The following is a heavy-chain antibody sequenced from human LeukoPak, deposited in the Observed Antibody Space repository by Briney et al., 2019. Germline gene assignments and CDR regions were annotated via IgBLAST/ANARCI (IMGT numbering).Heavy chain of an antibody. CDR3: ASTGSSSNWYFDP. CDR2: IYYSGST. D-gene: IGHD6-13*01. Sequence: SETLSLTCTVSGGSIGSSYWSWIRQPPGKGLEWIGYIYYSGSTNYNPSLKSRGTTSVDTSKNQLSLRLTSVTAADTAVYYCASTGSSSNWYFDPWGQGTLVTVSS. V-gene: IGHV4-59*08. CDR1: GGSIGSSY. J-gene: IGHJ5*02.